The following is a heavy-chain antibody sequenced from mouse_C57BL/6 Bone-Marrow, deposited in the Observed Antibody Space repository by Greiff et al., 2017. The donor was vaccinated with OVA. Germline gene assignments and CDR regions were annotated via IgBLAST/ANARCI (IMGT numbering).Heavy chain of an antibody. V-gene: IGHV14-4*01. CDR1: GFNIKDDY. J-gene: IGHJ3*01. CDR3: TPTQAWFAY. D-gene: IGHD2-10*01. Sequence: EVMLVESGAELVRPGASVKLSCTASGFNIKDDYMHWVKQRPEQGLEWIGWIDPENGDTEYASKFQGKATITADTSSNTAYLQLSSLTSEDTAVYYCTPTQAWFAYWGQGTLVTVSA. CDR2: IDPENGDT.